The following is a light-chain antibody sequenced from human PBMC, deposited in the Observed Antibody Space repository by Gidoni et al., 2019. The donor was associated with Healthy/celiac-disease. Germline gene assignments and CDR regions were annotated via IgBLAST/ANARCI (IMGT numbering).Light chain of an antibody. J-gene: IGKJ1*01. CDR3: QQRSNWPRWT. V-gene: IGKV3-11*01. CDR2: DAS. CDR1: QSVSSY. Sequence: EIVLTQSPATLSLSPGERATLSCRASQSVSSYLAWYQQKPGHAPRLLMYDASNRATGIPARFSGSGSGTDFTLTISSLEPEDFAVYYCQQRSNWPRWTFGQXTKVEIK.